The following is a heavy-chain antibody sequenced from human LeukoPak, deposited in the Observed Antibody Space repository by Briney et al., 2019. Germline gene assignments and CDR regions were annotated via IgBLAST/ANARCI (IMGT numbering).Heavy chain of an antibody. Sequence: ASVKVSCKASGYTFTGYYMHWVRQAPGQGLEWMGWINPNSSGTNYAQKFQGRVTMTRDTSISTAYMELSRLRSDDTAVYYCARADSSSWYGELGFDPWGQGTLVTVSS. CDR2: INPNSSGT. CDR3: ARADSSSWYGELGFDP. D-gene: IGHD6-13*01. J-gene: IGHJ5*02. V-gene: IGHV1-2*02. CDR1: GYTFTGYY.